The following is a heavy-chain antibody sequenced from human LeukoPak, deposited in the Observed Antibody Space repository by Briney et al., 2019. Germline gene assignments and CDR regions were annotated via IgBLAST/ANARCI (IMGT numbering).Heavy chain of an antibody. J-gene: IGHJ2*01. CDR1: GFTFSNAW. CDR3: TTDLNGWYDWYFDL. CDR2: IKSKTDGGTT. Sequence: GGSLRLSCAASGFTFSNAWMSWVRQAPGKGLEWVGRIKSKTDGGTTDYAAPVKGRFTISRDDSKNTLYLQMNSLKTEDTAVYYCTTDLNGWYDWYFDLWGRGTLVTVSS. V-gene: IGHV3-15*01. D-gene: IGHD6-19*01.